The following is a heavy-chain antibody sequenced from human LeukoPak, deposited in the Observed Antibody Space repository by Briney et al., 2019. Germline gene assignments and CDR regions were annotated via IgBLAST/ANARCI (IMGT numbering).Heavy chain of an antibody. CDR3: ARDQGITMISGDFDL. CDR1: GGSISSGGYY. CDR2: IYYSGST. Sequence: SETLSLTCTVSGGSISSGGYYWSWIRQHPGKGLEWIGYIYYSGSTYYNPSLKSRVTISVDTSKNQFSLKLSSVTAADTAVYYCARDQGITMISGDFDLWGRGTLVTVSS. D-gene: IGHD3-22*01. J-gene: IGHJ2*01. V-gene: IGHV4-31*03.